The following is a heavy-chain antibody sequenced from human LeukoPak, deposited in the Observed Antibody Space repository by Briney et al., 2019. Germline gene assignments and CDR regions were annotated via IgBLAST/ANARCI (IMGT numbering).Heavy chain of an antibody. CDR2: ISSSSSYI. Sequence: PGGSLRLSCAASGSTFSSYSMNWVRQAPGKGLEWVSSISSSSSYIYYADSVKGRFTISRDNAKNSLYLQMNSLRAEDTAVYYCARSYSGSYRGYYFDYWGQGTLVTVSS. V-gene: IGHV3-21*01. J-gene: IGHJ4*02. CDR1: GSTFSSYS. CDR3: ARSYSGSYRGYYFDY. D-gene: IGHD1-26*01.